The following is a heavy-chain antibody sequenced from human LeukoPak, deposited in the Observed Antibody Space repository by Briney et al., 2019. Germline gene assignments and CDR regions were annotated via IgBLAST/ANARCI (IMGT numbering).Heavy chain of an antibody. Sequence: ASVKVSCKASGYTFTSYGISWVRQAPGQGLEWMGWISAYNGNTNYAQKLQGRVTMTTDTSTSTAYMELRSLRSDDTAVYYCARDGGMVRGVITGPEFDYWGQGTLVTVSS. D-gene: IGHD3-10*01. CDR2: ISAYNGNT. CDR3: ARDGGMVRGVITGPEFDY. J-gene: IGHJ4*02. V-gene: IGHV1-18*01. CDR1: GYTFTSYG.